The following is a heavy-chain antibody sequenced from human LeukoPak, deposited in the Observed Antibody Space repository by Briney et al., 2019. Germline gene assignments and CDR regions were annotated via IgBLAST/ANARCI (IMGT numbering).Heavy chain of an antibody. Sequence: SETLSLTCAVYGGSFSGYYWSWIRQPPGKGLEWIGEINHSGSTNYNPSLKSRVTISVDTSKNQFSLRLSSVTAADTAVYYCARGGNYGSYPWGQGTLVTV. CDR3: ARGGNYGSYP. CDR1: GGSFSGYY. V-gene: IGHV4-34*01. D-gene: IGHD3-10*01. J-gene: IGHJ5*02. CDR2: INHSGST.